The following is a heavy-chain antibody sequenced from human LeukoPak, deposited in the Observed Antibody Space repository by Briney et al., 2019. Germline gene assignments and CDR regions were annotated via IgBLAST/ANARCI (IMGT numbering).Heavy chain of an antibody. V-gene: IGHV4-34*01. CDR2: INHSGST. Sequence: SETLSLTCAVYGGSFSGYYWSWIRQPPGKGLEWIGEINHSGSTNYNPSLKSRVTISVDTSKNQFSLKLSSVTAADTAVYYCARPMVRGSRWFDPWGQGTLVTVSS. D-gene: IGHD3-10*01. CDR3: ARPMVRGSRWFDP. CDR1: GGSFSGYY. J-gene: IGHJ5*02.